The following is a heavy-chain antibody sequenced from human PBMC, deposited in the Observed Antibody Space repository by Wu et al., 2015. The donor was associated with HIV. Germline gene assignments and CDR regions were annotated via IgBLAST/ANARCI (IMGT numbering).Heavy chain of an antibody. D-gene: IGHD3-10*01. J-gene: IGHJ3*02. V-gene: IGHV1-69*13. CDR3: ARDYLKNEWFGANSGRAFDI. Sequence: QVQLVQSGAEVKKPGSSVKVSCKASGGTFSSYAISWVRQAPGQGLEWMGRIIPIFGTANYAQKFQGRVTITADESTSTAYMELSSLRSEDTAVYYCARDYLKNEWFGANSGRAFDIWGQGTMVTVSS. CDR2: IIPIFGTA. CDR1: GGTFSSYA.